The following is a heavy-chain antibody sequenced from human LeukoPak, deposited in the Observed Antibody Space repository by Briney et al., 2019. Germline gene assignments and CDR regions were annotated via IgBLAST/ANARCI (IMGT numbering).Heavy chain of an antibody. Sequence: SVKVSCKASGGTFSSYAISWVRQAPGQGLEWMGGIIPIFGTANYAQKFQGGVTITADESTSTAYMELSSLRSEDTAVYYCARVVRGMGNYYGMDVWGQGTTVTVSS. CDR3: ARVVRGMGNYYGMDV. J-gene: IGHJ6*02. CDR2: IIPIFGTA. D-gene: IGHD3-10*01. CDR1: GGTFSSYA. V-gene: IGHV1-69*13.